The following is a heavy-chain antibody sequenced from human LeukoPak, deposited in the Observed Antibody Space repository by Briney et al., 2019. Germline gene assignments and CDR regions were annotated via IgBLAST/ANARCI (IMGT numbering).Heavy chain of an antibody. J-gene: IGHJ6*03. CDR2: IDPSGSST. V-gene: IGHV1-46*01. CDR1: GYTFSSYY. D-gene: IGHD6-19*01. CDR3: ARSKAVAGTSYYYYYYMDV. Sequence: ASVKVSCKASGYTFSSYYINWVRQAPGQGLEWMGIIDPSGSSTTYAQKFQGRVTMTRDMSTSTVYMELSSLRSEDTAVYYCARSKAVAGTSYYYYYYMDVWGKGTTVTISS.